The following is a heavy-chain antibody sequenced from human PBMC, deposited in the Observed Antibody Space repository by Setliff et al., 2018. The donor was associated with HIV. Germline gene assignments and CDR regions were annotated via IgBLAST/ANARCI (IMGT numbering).Heavy chain of an antibody. CDR3: ARGAVDDDYFEY. CDR2: MNPSTGGT. D-gene: IGHD2-15*01. V-gene: IGHV1-2*02. Sequence: AAVKVSCKASGYSVTGYYMHWVRQAPGQGLEWMGWMNPSTGGTRFAQKFQGRVTMTRDTSIFPAYMELSRLRSDDTAVYYCARGAVDDDYFEYWGQGTLVTSPQ. J-gene: IGHJ4*02. CDR1: GYSVTGYY.